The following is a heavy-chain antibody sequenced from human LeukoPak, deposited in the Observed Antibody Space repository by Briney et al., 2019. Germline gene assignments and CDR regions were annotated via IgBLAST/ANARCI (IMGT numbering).Heavy chain of an antibody. CDR2: ISYVGSNK. CDR1: GFTFSSYG. CDR3: AKGYCSGGSCYWKVLGLDY. V-gene: IGHV3-30*18. D-gene: IGHD2-15*01. Sequence: GGSLRLSCAASGFTFSSYGMHWVRQAPGKGLEWVAVISYVGSNKYYADSVKGRFTISRDNSKNTLYLQMNSLRAEDTAVYYCAKGYCSGGSCYWKVLGLDYWGQGTLVTVSS. J-gene: IGHJ4*02.